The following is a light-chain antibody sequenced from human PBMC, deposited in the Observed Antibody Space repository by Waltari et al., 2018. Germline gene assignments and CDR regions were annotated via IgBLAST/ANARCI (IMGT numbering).Light chain of an antibody. V-gene: IGKV1-39*01. CDR3: QQSYSIPLT. J-gene: IGKJ4*01. Sequence: DIQMTQSPSSLSASVGDRVTITFRASQSISGYLNWYQHQPGKAPKLLIYDASSFQSGVPSRFSGSGSGTGFTLTISTLQPEDSAIYYCQQSYSIPLTFGGGTKVEIK. CDR2: DAS. CDR1: QSISGY.